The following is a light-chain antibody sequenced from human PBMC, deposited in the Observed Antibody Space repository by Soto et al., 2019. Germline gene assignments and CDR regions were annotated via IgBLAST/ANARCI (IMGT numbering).Light chain of an antibody. CDR1: QSVSSNY. Sequence: ALTQSPGTLSSSPGERATLSCRASQSVSSNYLAWYQQRPGQAPRLLIYGASSRATGIPDRFSGSGSGTDFTLTIDRLESEDFAVYFCQQYGDLPWTFGQGTKVEN. V-gene: IGKV3-20*01. J-gene: IGKJ1*01. CDR2: GAS. CDR3: QQYGDLPWT.